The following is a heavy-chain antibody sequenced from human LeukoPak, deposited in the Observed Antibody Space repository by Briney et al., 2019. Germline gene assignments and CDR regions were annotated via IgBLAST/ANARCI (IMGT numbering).Heavy chain of an antibody. V-gene: IGHV3-23*01. Sequence: PGGSLRLSCAASGFTFSSYAMSWVRQAPGKGLEWVSAISGSGGSTYYADSVKGRFTISRDNAKNSLYLQMNSLRAEDTAVYYCARGRYCSSTSCYTYYYGMDVWGQGTTVTVSS. D-gene: IGHD2-2*02. CDR2: ISGSGGST. J-gene: IGHJ6*02. CDR1: GFTFSSYA. CDR3: ARGRYCSSTSCYTYYYGMDV.